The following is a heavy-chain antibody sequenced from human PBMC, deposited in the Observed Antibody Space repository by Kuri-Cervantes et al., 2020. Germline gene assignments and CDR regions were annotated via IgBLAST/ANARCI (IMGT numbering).Heavy chain of an antibody. Sequence: GESLKISCAASGFTFSSYGMHWVRQAPGKGLEWVAVIWYDGSNKYYADSVKGRFTISRDNSKNTLFLQMDSLRDEDTAVYYCAKMGVSGDHTRSAFDIWGPGTMVTVSS. J-gene: IGHJ3*02. CDR1: GFTFSSYG. D-gene: IGHD4-17*01. CDR3: AKMGVSGDHTRSAFDI. CDR2: IWYDGSNK. V-gene: IGHV3-30*02.